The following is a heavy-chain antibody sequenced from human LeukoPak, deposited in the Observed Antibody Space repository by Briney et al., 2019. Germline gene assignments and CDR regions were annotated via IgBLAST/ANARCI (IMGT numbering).Heavy chain of an antibody. V-gene: IGHV1-18*01. CDR2: ISAYNGNT. Sequence: ASVKVSCKASGGTFSSYAISWVRQAPGQGLEWMGWISAYNGNTNYAQKLQGRVTMTTDTSTSTAYMELRSLRSDDTAVYYCARGDSSSWYLIFDYWGQGTLVTVSS. CDR1: GGTFSSYA. D-gene: IGHD6-13*01. J-gene: IGHJ4*02. CDR3: ARGDSSSWYLIFDY.